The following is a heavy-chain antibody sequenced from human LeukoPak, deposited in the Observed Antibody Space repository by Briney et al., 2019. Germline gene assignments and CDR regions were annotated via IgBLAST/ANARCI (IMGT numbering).Heavy chain of an antibody. CDR2: INPNSGGT. Sequence: ASVKVSCKASGYTFTGYYMHWVRQAPGQGLEWMGWINPNSGGTNYAQKFQGRVTMTRDTSISTAYMELSRLRSDNTAVYYCARGGLKQWLAPDYWGQGTLVTVSS. J-gene: IGHJ4*02. CDR3: ARGGLKQWLAPDY. CDR1: GYTFTGYY. D-gene: IGHD6-19*01. V-gene: IGHV1-2*02.